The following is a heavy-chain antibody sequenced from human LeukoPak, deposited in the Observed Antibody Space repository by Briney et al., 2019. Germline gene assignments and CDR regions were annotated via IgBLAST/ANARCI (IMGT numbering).Heavy chain of an antibody. CDR1: GGSISSNNYY. CDR3: ARGEVRKRIVGVPAAKYYFDY. D-gene: IGHD2-2*01. Sequence: PSETLSLTCTVSGGSISSNNYYWGWIRQPPGKGLEWFGSIDYSGSTNYNPSLKSRVTISVDTSKNQFSLKVTSVTAADTAVYYCARGEVRKRIVGVPAAKYYFDYWGQGTLVTVSS. CDR2: IDYSGST. J-gene: IGHJ4*02. V-gene: IGHV4-39*01.